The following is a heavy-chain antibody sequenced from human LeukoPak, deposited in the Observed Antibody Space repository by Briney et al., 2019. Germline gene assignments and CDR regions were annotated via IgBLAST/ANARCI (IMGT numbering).Heavy chain of an antibody. CDR3: AKDLSASSPYYMDV. J-gene: IGHJ6*03. Sequence: GGTLRLSCSASGFTFSNYGMSWVRQAPGKGLEWVSAISGSGGSTYYADSVKGRFTISRDNSKNTLYLQMNSLRAEDTAVYCCAKDLSASSPYYMDVWGKGTTVTISS. CDR2: ISGSGGST. V-gene: IGHV3-23*01. CDR1: GFTFSNYG. D-gene: IGHD2-2*01.